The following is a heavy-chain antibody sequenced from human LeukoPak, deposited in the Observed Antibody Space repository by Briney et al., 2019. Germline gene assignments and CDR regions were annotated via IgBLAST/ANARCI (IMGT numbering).Heavy chain of an antibody. J-gene: IGHJ6*03. CDR3: ASSEVPAAAHYYYYYMDV. CDR1: GGTFSSYA. CDR2: IIPIFGTA. V-gene: IGHV1-69*05. D-gene: IGHD2-2*01. Sequence: ASVKGSCKASGGTFSSYAISWVRQAPGQGLEWMGGIIPIFGTANYAQKFQGRVTITTDESTSTAYMELSSLRSEDTAVYYCASSEVPAAAHYYYYYMDVWGKGTTVTVSS.